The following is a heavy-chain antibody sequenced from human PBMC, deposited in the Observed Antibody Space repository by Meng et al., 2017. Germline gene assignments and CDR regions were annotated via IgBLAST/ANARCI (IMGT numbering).Heavy chain of an antibody. CDR1: GGPFSSYT. CDR3: ARDPHYYDSRGEFDP. CDR2: IIPILGIA. Sequence: QVQMVQSRSEGKKPGSTVKVSCKASGGPFSSYTISWGRQAPGQGLEWMGRIIPILGIANYAQKFQGRVTITADKSTSTAYMELSSLRSEDTAVYYCARDPHYYDSRGEFDPWGQGTLVTVSS. J-gene: IGHJ5*02. D-gene: IGHD3-22*01. V-gene: IGHV1-69*08.